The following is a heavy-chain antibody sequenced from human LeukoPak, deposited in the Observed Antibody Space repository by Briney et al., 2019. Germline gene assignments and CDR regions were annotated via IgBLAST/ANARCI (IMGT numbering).Heavy chain of an antibody. CDR1: GFTFSSYG. V-gene: IGHV3-33*01. Sequence: PGRSLRLSCAASGFTFSSYGMHWVRQAPGKGLEWVAVIWYDGSNKYYADSVKGRFTISRDNSKNTLYLQMNSLRAEDTAVYYCARGPSSGVSPYYYDSSGYRYDYFDYWGQGTLVTVSS. CDR3: ARGPSSGVSPYYYDSSGYRYDYFDY. J-gene: IGHJ4*02. CDR2: IWYDGSNK. D-gene: IGHD3-22*01.